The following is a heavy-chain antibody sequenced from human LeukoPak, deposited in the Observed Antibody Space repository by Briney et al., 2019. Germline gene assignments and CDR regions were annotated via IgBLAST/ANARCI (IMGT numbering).Heavy chain of an antibody. CDR2: IYYSGST. V-gene: IGHV4-39*07. CDR1: GGSISSSSYY. J-gene: IGHJ6*02. CDR3: ASIARSSRYGGRRGHYYGMDV. Sequence: SETLSLTCTVSGGSISSSSYYWGWIRQPPGKGLEWIGSIYYSGSTYYNPSLKSRVTISVDTSKNQFSLKLSSVTAADTAVYYCASIARSSRYGGRRGHYYGMDVWGQGTTVTVSS. D-gene: IGHD4-23*01.